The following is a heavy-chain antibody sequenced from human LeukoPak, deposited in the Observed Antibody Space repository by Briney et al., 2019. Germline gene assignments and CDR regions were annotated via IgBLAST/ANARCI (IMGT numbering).Heavy chain of an antibody. Sequence: PGGSLRLSCAASGFIVSNTYMTWVRQAPGKGREWVSVIHNDGSTYYADSVKGRFTISRDNSKNMLFLRMKSLRVEDTAVYFCVSLARDYWGQGTLVSVSS. CDR1: GFIVSNTY. J-gene: IGHJ4*02. CDR2: IHNDGST. CDR3: VSLARDY. D-gene: IGHD3-3*02. V-gene: IGHV3-53*01.